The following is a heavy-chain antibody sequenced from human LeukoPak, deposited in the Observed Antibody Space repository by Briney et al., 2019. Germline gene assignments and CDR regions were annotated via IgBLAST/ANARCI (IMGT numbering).Heavy chain of an antibody. CDR2: INEDGSYK. CDR3: ARDATRGGDNDY. J-gene: IGHJ4*02. D-gene: IGHD2-21*02. Sequence: PGGSLRLSCAASGFTFSSYWMNWARQAPGKGLEWVANINEDGSYKFHADSVKGRLTISRDNSKNSLYLQMSSLRADDTAVYYCARDATRGGDNDYWGQGTRVIVSS. CDR1: GFTFSSYW. V-gene: IGHV3-7*01.